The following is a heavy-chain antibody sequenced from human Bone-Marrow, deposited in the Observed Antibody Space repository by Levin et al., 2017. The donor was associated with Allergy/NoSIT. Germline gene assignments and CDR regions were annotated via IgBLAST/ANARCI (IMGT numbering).Heavy chain of an antibody. J-gene: IGHJ3*02. CDR2: IYSSGIT. Sequence: PSETLSLTCAVSGVSVTNNYWNWIRQPPGKGLEWLGYIYSSGITKYNPSLKSRVTMSVDTSKNQFSLEVSSVTAADTAVYYCARGHLIPTVKDVFDIWGRGTMVTVSS. CDR1: GVSVTNNY. D-gene: IGHD4-11*01. V-gene: IGHV4-59*02. CDR3: ARGHLIPTVKDVFDI.